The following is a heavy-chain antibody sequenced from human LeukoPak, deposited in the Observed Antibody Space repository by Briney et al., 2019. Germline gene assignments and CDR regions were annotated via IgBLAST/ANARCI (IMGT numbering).Heavy chain of an antibody. Sequence: GGSLRLSCAASGLFFSGSVIHWVRQASGKGLEWVGRIGMKSNNYATAYVASVKGRFAISRDDSTNMAYLQMSSLKTEDAAVYYCVTQDCSGTCCDRPNWGQGTLVTVSS. V-gene: IGHV3-73*01. CDR1: GLFFSGSV. CDR3: VTQDCSGTCCDRPN. D-gene: IGHD1-26*01. CDR2: IGMKSNNYAT. J-gene: IGHJ1*01.